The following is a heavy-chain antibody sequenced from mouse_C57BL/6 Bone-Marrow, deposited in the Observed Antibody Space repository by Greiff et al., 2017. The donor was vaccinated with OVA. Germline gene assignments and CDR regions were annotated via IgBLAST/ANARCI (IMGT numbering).Heavy chain of an antibody. J-gene: IGHJ1*03. CDR3: ARYMGSYWYFDV. CDR2: IRNKANGYTT. V-gene: IGHV7-3*01. Sequence: DVKLVESGGGLVQPGGSLSLSCAASGFTFTDYYMSWVRQPPGKALEWLGFIRNKANGYTTEYSASVKGRFTISRDNSQSILYLQMNALRAEDSATYYCARYMGSYWYFDVWGTGTTVTVSS. CDR1: GFTFTDYY.